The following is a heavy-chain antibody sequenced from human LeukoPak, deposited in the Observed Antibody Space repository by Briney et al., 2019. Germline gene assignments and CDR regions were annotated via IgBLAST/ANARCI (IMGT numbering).Heavy chain of an antibody. CDR2: IRYDGGNK. Sequence: GGSLRLSCAASGFTFSSYGMHWVRQAPGKGLEWVAFIRYDGGNKYYADSVKRRITISRDNSKNTLYLQMNSLRAEDTAVYYCASTGTPTPWGQETLVTVSS. CDR1: GFTFSSYG. J-gene: IGHJ5*02. CDR3: ASTGTPTP. V-gene: IGHV3-30*02.